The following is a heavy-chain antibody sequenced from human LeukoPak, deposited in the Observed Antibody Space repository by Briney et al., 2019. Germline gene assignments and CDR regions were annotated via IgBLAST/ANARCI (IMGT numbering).Heavy chain of an antibody. CDR1: GYTFTSYD. V-gene: IGHV1-8*01. J-gene: IGHJ5*02. CDR3: ARRKVRRVMALDWFDP. D-gene: IGHD3-10*01. CDR2: MNPNSGNT. Sequence: GSVKDSCKASGYTFTSYDINWVRQATGQGLEWMGWMNPNSGNTGCAQKFQGRVTMTRNTSISTAYMELSSLRSEDTAVYYCARRKVRRVMALDWFDPWGQGTLVSVSS.